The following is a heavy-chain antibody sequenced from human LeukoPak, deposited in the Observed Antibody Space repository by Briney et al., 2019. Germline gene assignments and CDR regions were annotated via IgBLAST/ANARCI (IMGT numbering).Heavy chain of an antibody. D-gene: IGHD3-22*01. J-gene: IGHJ4*02. V-gene: IGHV1-69*05. CDR3: AAGLNYYDSSGSGDY. CDR2: IIPIFGTA. CDR1: RGTLSSYA. Sequence: SVKVSCKASRGTLSSYAISWVRQAPGQGLEWMGGIIPIFGTANYAQKFQERVTITRDMSTSTAYMELTSLRSENTAVYYCAAGLNYYDSSGSGDYWGQGTLVTVSS.